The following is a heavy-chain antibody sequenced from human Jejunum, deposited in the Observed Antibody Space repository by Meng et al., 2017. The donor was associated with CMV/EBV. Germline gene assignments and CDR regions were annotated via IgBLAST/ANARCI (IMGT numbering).Heavy chain of an antibody. D-gene: IGHD2-2*01. Sequence: FTFSDFNMTWVRQTPGKGLEWVSSISSAGHYIFYADSVKGRFTTSRDNARNSLYLQMSSLRADDTAVYYCAREDCTSTSCHTSDYWGQGTMVTVSS. V-gene: IGHV3-21*01. CDR3: AREDCTSTSCHTSDY. CDR1: FTFSDFN. CDR2: ISSAGHYI. J-gene: IGHJ4*02.